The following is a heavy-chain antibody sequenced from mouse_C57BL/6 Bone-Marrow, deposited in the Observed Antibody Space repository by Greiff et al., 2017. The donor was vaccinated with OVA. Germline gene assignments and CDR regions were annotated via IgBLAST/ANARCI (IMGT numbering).Heavy chain of an antibody. D-gene: IGHD1-1*01. J-gene: IGHJ2*01. V-gene: IGHV5-4*01. CDR2: ISDGGSYT. Sequence: EVQLVESGGGLVKPGGSLKLSCAASGFTFSSYAMSWVRQTPEKRLEWVATISDGGSYTYYPDNVKGRFTISRDNAKNNLYLQMSHLKSEDTAMYYCARVSTTVVATGVDYWGQGTTLTVSS. CDR1: GFTFSSYA. CDR3: ARVSTTVVATGVDY.